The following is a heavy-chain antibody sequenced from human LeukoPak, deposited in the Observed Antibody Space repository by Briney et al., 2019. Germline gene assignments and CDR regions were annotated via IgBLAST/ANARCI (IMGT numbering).Heavy chain of an antibody. CDR1: GYTFSDYA. Sequence: ASVKVSCKASGYTFSDYAIHWVRQAPGQGLEWMGWVNPNTGGTSYAQKFQGRVTMTRDTSISTAYMQLNRLTSDDTAVYYCAGEPVAAAMGPLSGAWGQGTLVTVSS. D-gene: IGHD5-18*01. V-gene: IGHV1-2*02. J-gene: IGHJ5*02. CDR2: VNPNTGGT. CDR3: AGEPVAAAMGPLSGA.